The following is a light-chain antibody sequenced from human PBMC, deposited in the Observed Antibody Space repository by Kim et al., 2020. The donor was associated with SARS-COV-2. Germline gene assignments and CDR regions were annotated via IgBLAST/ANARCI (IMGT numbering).Light chain of an antibody. CDR1: SLRTYY. V-gene: IGLV3-19*01. J-gene: IGLJ2*01. CDR3: NSRDNSGDHVV. CDR2: GKN. Sequence: ALGQTVRITCQGDSLRTYYASWYQKKPGQAPILVIYGKNSRPSGIPDRFSGSSSGNTASLTVTGAQAVDEADYYCNSRDNSGDHVVFGGGTKLIVL.